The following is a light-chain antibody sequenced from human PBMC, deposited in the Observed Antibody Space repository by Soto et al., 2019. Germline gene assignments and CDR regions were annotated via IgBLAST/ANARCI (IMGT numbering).Light chain of an antibody. CDR1: QSISSW. CDR2: KAS. CDR3: QQYNSYRQT. V-gene: IGKV1-5*03. J-gene: IGKJ1*01. Sequence: DIQMTQSPSTLSASVEDRVTITCRASQSISSWLAWYQQKPGKAPKLLIYKASSLESGVPSRFSGSGSGTEFTLTISSLQPDDFATYYCQQYNSYRQTFGQGTKVE.